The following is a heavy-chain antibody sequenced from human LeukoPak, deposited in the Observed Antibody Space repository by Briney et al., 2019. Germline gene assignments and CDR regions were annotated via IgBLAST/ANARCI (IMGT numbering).Heavy chain of an antibody. Sequence: ASVEVSCKASGYTFTGYYMHWVRQAPGQGLEWMGWINPNSGGTNYAQKFQGRVTMTRDTSISTAYMELSRLRSDDTAVYYCARGVWFGELLSPDYWGQGTLVTVSS. CDR3: ARGVWFGELLSPDY. J-gene: IGHJ4*02. V-gene: IGHV1-2*02. D-gene: IGHD3-10*01. CDR1: GYTFTGYY. CDR2: INPNSGGT.